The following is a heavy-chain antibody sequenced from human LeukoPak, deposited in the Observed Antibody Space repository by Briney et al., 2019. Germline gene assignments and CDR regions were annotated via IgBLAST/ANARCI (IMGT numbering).Heavy chain of an antibody. V-gene: IGHV3-23*01. D-gene: IGHD3-22*01. CDR3: TKDDYDSNSYFTSDH. CDR1: GFTFSSYA. CDR2: IRRSGGTT. J-gene: IGHJ5*02. Sequence: GGSLRLSCAASGFTFSSYAMSWVRQAPGKGLDWVSSIRRSGGTTYYADSVKGRFTISRDDSKNTLYLQMNSLRAEDTAIYHCTKDDYDSNSYFTSDHWGQGTLVTVSS.